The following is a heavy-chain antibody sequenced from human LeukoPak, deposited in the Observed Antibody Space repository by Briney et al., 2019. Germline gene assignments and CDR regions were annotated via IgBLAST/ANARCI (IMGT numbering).Heavy chain of an antibody. CDR3: ATFPSP. J-gene: IGHJ5*02. V-gene: IGHV3-15*01. Sequence: GGSLRLSCAASGFTVSNDYMAWVRQAPGKGLEWVGRIKSKTDGGTTEYAATVKGRLTISRDDSKNTLFLQMDSLRTEDTAVYYCATFPSPWGQGTLVTVSS. CDR1: GFTVSNDY. CDR2: IKSKTDGGTT.